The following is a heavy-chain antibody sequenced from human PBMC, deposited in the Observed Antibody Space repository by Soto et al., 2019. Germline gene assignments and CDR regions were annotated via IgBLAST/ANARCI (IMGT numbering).Heavy chain of an antibody. D-gene: IGHD5-18*01. CDR1: GGTFSSYA. Sequence: SVKVSCKASGGTFSSYAISWVRQAPGQGLEWMGGIIPIFGTANYAQKFQGRVTITADESTSTAYMELSSLRSEDTAVYYCASIDRRGYSYGYLGVGTNWFDPWGQGTLVTVSS. CDR2: IIPIFGTA. V-gene: IGHV1-69*13. J-gene: IGHJ5*02. CDR3: ASIDRRGYSYGYLGVGTNWFDP.